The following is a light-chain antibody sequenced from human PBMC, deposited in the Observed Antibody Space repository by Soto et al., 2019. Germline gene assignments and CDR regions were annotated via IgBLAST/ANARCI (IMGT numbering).Light chain of an antibody. CDR2: IAS. CDR3: QQYGTSPWT. V-gene: IGKV3-20*01. J-gene: IGKJ1*01. Sequence: EIVLTQSPGTLSLFPGERATLSCRATQSVNSDYLAWYQQKPGQAPRLLIYIASRRATGIPDRFSGSGSGTDFTLTINRLEPEDFAVYYCQQYGTSPWTFGQGNKVEI. CDR1: QSVNSDY.